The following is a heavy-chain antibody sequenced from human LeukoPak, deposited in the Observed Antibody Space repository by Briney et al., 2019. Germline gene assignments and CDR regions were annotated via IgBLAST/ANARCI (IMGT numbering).Heavy chain of an antibody. D-gene: IGHD3-10*01. CDR2: IWSDEINK. V-gene: IGHV3-33*01. CDR3: ASAYGSGSEFFDY. Sequence: GRSLRLSCAASGFTFSSYGMHWVRQAPGKGLEWVAVIWSDEINKYYADSVKGRFTISRDNSKNTLYLQMNSLRAEDTAVYYCASAYGSGSEFFDYWGQGTLVTVSS. J-gene: IGHJ4*02. CDR1: GFTFSSYG.